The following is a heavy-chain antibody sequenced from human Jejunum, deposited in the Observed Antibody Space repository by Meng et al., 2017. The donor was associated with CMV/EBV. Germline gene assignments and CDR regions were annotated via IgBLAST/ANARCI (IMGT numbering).Heavy chain of an antibody. CDR3: ARGVGSIEY. CDR1: AVSILSDNYY. Sequence: LTCSVSAVSILSDNYYWGWIRQPPGKGLEYIADIHYSRRIEYNPSLQSRVTISLDTSKNQFSLKLSSVTAADTAVYYCARGVGSIEYWGRGTLVTVSS. V-gene: IGHV4-39*07. D-gene: IGHD4-11*01. J-gene: IGHJ4*02. CDR2: IHYSRRI.